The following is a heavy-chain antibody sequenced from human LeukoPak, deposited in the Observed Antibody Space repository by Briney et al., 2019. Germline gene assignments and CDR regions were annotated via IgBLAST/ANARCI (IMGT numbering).Heavy chain of an antibody. CDR3: AREKEYYDYVWGSYRYTDY. CDR1: GGSISSSSYY. CDR2: IYYSGST. V-gene: IGHV4-39*01. J-gene: IGHJ4*02. Sequence: SETLSLTCTVSGGSISSSSYYWGWIRQPPGKGLEWIGSIYYSGSTYYNPSLQSRVTISVDTSKNQFSLKLSSVTAADTAVYYCAREKEYYDYVWGSYRYTDYWGQGTLVTVSS. D-gene: IGHD3-16*02.